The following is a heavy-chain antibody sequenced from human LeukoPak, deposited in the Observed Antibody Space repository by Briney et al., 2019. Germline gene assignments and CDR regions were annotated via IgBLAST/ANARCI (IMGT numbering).Heavy chain of an antibody. V-gene: IGHV1-46*01. CDR3: ASSGYYLYYFGY. CDR2: INPSGGST. CDR1: GYPFPTYY. Sequence: ASGQVSCHASGYPFPTYYMHWVRQAPGQGLEWMGIINPSGGSTRYEEKFQGRVTMTRDTSTSTVYMELSSLRSEDTAVYYCASSGYYLYYFGYWGQGTLVTVST. D-gene: IGHD3-22*01. J-gene: IGHJ4*02.